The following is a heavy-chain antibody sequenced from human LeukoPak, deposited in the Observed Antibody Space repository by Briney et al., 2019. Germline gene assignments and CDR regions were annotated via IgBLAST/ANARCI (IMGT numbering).Heavy chain of an antibody. D-gene: IGHD3-10*01. CDR2: INHSGST. CDR3: AKDYNYGYGYYFDY. Sequence: PSETLSLTCAVYGGSFSGYYWSWIRQPPGKGLEWIGEINHSGSTNYNPSLKSRVTISVDTSKNQFSLKLSSVTAADTAVYYCAKDYNYGYGYYFDYWGQGTLVTVSS. J-gene: IGHJ4*02. V-gene: IGHV4-34*01. CDR1: GGSFSGYY.